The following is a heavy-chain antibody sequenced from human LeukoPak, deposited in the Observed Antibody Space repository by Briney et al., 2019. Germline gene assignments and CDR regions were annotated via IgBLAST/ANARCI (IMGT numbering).Heavy chain of an antibody. D-gene: IGHD3-10*01. CDR3: ARGTPDYYGSGSYYLAYGMDV. CDR1: GGSISSGGYS. J-gene: IGHJ6*04. Sequence: SQTPSLTCAVSGGSISSGGYSWSWIRQPPGKGLEWIGYIYHSGSTYYNPSLKSRVTISVDRSENQFSLKLSSVTAADTAVYYCARGTPDYYGSGSYYLAYGMDVWGKGTTVTVSS. CDR2: IYHSGST. V-gene: IGHV4-30-2*01.